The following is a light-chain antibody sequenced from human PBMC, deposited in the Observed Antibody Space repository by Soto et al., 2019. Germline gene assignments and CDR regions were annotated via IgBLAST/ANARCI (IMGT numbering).Light chain of an antibody. CDR2: GAS. J-gene: IGKJ1*01. V-gene: IGKV3-20*01. Sequence: EIVLTQSPGTLALSPCEGAALYGRASQSVSNNYLAWYQQKPGQAPRLLIYGASNRATGIPDRFSGSGSGTDFTLTISRLEPEDFAVYYCQQYGSSGTFGQGTKVDIK. CDR3: QQYGSSGT. CDR1: QSVSNNY.